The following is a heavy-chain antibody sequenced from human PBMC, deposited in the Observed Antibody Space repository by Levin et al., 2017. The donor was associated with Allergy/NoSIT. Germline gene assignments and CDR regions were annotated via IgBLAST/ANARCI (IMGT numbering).Heavy chain of an antibody. Sequence: AGESLKISCQGSGYRFNSYWIGWVRQMPGKGLEWMGLIYPGDSETRYNPSFQGQVIISADTSTSTTYLQWTSLKASDTAIYYCARHSTKAFYYGSESYYNWFDPWGQGTLVTVSS. V-gene: IGHV5-51*01. CDR2: IYPGDSET. CDR3: ARHSTKAFYYGSESYYNWFDP. CDR1: GYRFNSYW. D-gene: IGHD3-10*01. J-gene: IGHJ5*02.